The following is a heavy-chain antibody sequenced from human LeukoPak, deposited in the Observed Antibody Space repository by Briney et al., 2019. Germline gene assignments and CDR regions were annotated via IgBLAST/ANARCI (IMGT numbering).Heavy chain of an antibody. Sequence: GGSLRLSCVASGFTFSSYSMNWVRQAPGKGLEWVSCITRSSSAKFYADSVKGRFTISRDNAENLLYLQMNSLRAEDTAVYYCTRDQEGSDYWGQGTLVTVSS. V-gene: IGHV3-48*01. J-gene: IGHJ4*02. CDR2: ITRSSSAK. CDR3: TRDQEGSDY. CDR1: GFTFSSYS.